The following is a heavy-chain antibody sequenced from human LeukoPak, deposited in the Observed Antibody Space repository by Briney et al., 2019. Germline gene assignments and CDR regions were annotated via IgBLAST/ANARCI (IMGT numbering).Heavy chain of an antibody. V-gene: IGHV3-21*01. Sequence: GGSLRLSCAASGFTFSSYSMNWVRQAPGRGLECVSSISSSSSYIYYADSVKGRFTISRDNAENSLYLLLNSLRAEDTAVYYCAREVVVTATRYMDVWGKGTTVTISS. CDR3: AREVVVTATRYMDV. CDR2: ISSSSSYI. J-gene: IGHJ6*03. CDR1: GFTFSSYS. D-gene: IGHD2-15*01.